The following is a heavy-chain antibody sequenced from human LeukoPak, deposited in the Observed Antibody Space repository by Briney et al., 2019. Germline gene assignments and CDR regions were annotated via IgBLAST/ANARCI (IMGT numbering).Heavy chain of an antibody. CDR1: GFTFSSSW. Sequence: PGGSLRLSCAASGFTFSSSWMSWVRQAPGKGLEWVASIKQDGSEKYYVDSMKGRFTSYRETATNSLYLQMDSLRAEDTVVYYCAKVRWYCSGGSCYNPFDYWGQGTLVTVSS. D-gene: IGHD2-15*01. V-gene: IGHV3-7*01. CDR3: AKVRWYCSGGSCYNPFDY. J-gene: IGHJ4*02. CDR2: IKQDGSEK.